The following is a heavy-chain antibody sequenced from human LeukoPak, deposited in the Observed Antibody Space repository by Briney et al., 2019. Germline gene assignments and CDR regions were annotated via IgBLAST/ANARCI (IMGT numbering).Heavy chain of an antibody. Sequence: GGSLRLSCAASGFTFDDYAMHWVRQAPGKGLEWVSGISWNSGSIGYADSVKGRFTISTDTAKSSLFLQMNGLSADDTAVYYCVRDHACAFDIWGQGTMVTVSS. CDR2: ISWNSGSI. CDR1: GFTFDDYA. CDR3: VRDHACAFDI. V-gene: IGHV3-9*01. J-gene: IGHJ3*02.